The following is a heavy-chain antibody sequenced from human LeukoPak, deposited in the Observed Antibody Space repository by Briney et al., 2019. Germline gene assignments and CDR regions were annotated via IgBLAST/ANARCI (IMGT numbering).Heavy chain of an antibody. CDR3: AKHTGHTVTILELYFDY. D-gene: IGHD4-17*01. CDR2: ISWNSGSI. CDR1: GFTFHDYA. J-gene: IGHJ4*02. V-gene: IGHV3-9*01. Sequence: PGRSLRLSCAASGFTFHDYAMHWVRQAPGKGLEWVSGISWNSGSIGYADSVKGRFTISRDNAKNSLYLQMNSLRAEDTALYYCAKHTGHTVTILELYFDYWGQGTLVTVSS.